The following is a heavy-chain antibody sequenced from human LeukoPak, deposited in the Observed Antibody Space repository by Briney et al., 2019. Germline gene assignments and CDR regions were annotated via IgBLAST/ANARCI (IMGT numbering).Heavy chain of an antibody. V-gene: IGHV3-7*03. Sequence: GGSLRLSCAASGFTFSTYWMSWVRQAPGKGLEWVGNINQDGSDIYYVDSVKGRFTISRDNSKNTLFLQMNSLTAEDTAVYYCAKTNGYYDYWGQGTLVAVSS. D-gene: IGHD3-22*01. CDR3: AKTNGYYDY. CDR2: INQDGSDI. J-gene: IGHJ4*02. CDR1: GFTFSTYW.